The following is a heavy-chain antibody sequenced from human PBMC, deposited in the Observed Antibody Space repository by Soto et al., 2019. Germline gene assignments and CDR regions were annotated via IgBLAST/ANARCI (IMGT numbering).Heavy chain of an antibody. D-gene: IGHD4-4*01. CDR1: GGSISTCGDY. V-gene: IGHV4-31*03. J-gene: IGHJ5*02. Sequence: QVQLQESGPGLVGPSQTLSLTCTVSGGSISTCGDYCSWIRQHPGKGLEWIGYISFRALTDYTPSLKSRPTMSLQTSANQFSLTLTSLTDAETAIYLCARVSNDFSYGWFDPWGQGTLVTGSS. CDR2: ISFRALT. CDR3: ARVSNDFSYGWFDP.